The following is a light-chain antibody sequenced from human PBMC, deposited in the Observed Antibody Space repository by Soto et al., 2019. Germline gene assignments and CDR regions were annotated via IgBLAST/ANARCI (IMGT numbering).Light chain of an antibody. Sequence: EIVLTQSPATLSLSPGERATLSCRASPSVSSFLAWYQQKPGQAPRLLIYDASIRATGIPARFSGSGSGTDFTLTISSLEPEDFAVYYCQQGSNWPPGLTFGGGTKVEIK. J-gene: IGKJ4*01. V-gene: IGKV3-11*01. CDR3: QQGSNWPPGLT. CDR2: DAS. CDR1: PSVSSF.